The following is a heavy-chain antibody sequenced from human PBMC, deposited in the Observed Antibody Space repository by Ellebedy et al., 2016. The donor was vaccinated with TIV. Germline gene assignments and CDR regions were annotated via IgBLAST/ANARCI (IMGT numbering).Heavy chain of an antibody. CDR3: ASSSGSYSRGTDAFDI. D-gene: IGHD1-26*01. CDR2: IWYDGSNK. CDR1: GFTFSSYG. V-gene: IGHV3-33*08. J-gene: IGHJ3*02. Sequence: GGSLRLSCAASGFTFSSYGMHWVRQAPGKGLEWVAVIWYDGSNKYYADSVKGRFTISRDNSKNTLYLQMNSLRAEDTAVYYCASSSGSYSRGTDAFDIWGQGIMVTVSS.